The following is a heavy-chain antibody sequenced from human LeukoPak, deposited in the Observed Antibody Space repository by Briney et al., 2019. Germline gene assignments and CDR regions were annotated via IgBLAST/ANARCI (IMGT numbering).Heavy chain of an antibody. J-gene: IGHJ6*03. CDR1: GYTFTSYD. V-gene: IGHV1-8*02. Sequence: ASVKVSCKASGYTFTSYDINWVRQAPGQGLEWMGWMDPNRGNTGYAQKFQGRVTMTRSTSVNTAYMELSSLRSEDTAVYYCARGLRFTIFGVVNRDYYYMDVWGKGTTVTVSS. CDR3: ARGLRFTIFGVVNRDYYYMDV. D-gene: IGHD3-3*01. CDR2: MDPNRGNT.